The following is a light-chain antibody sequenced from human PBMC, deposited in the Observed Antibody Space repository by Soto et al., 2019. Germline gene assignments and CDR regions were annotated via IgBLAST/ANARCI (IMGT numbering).Light chain of an antibody. V-gene: IGKV3-20*01. CDR2: GAS. CDR3: QQYGISPRT. CDR1: QSVSSNS. Sequence: EIVLTQSPGTLSLSPGERATLSCRASQSVSSNSLAWYQQRPGQAPRLLIYGASSRATGIPYRFSGSGSGTDFTLTISRLEPEDFAVYYCQQYGISPRTFGQGTKVEIK. J-gene: IGKJ1*01.